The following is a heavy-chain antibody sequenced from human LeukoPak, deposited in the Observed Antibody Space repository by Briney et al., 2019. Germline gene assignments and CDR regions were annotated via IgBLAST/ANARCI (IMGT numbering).Heavy chain of an antibody. CDR3: ARSVRGVNNRFDP. CDR1: GYSFTRYW. J-gene: IGHJ5*02. V-gene: IGHV5-51*01. CDR2: IYPGESDT. D-gene: IGHD3-10*01. Sequence: GESLKISCKGSGYSFTRYWIGWVREMPGKGLEWMWSIYPGESDTRYSPSFQGQVNMSADQSISTAYLQWRSLKASHPAMSYCARSVRGVNNRFDPWGQGTLVTVSS.